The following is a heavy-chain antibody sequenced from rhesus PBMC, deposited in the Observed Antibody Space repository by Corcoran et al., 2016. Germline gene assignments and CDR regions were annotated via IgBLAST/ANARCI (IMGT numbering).Heavy chain of an antibody. CDR1: GGSISSSY. J-gene: IGHJ4*01. V-gene: IGHV4-169*02. CDR2: IYGSGSST. Sequence: QLQLQESGPGLVKPSETLSVTCAVSGGSISSSYWSWIRQAPGKGLEWIGYIYGSGSSTNYNPSLKSRVTLSVDTSKNQFSLKLSSVTAADTAVYYCVRDPDGYFDYWGQGVLVTVSS. CDR3: VRDPDGYFDY.